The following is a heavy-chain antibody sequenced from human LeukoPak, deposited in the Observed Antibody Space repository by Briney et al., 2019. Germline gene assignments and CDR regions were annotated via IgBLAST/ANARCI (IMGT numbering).Heavy chain of an antibody. J-gene: IGHJ3*02. CDR1: GFTFSSYS. CDR2: ISSSSTYI. V-gene: IGHV3-21*01. Sequence: GGSLRLSCAASGFTFSSYSMNWVRQAPGKGLEWVSSISSSSTYIYYADSVRGRFTISRENAKNSLYLQMNSLRAEDTAVYYWARDLYGTSLDAFDIWGQGTMVTVSS. D-gene: IGHD4/OR15-4a*01. CDR3: ARDLYGTSLDAFDI.